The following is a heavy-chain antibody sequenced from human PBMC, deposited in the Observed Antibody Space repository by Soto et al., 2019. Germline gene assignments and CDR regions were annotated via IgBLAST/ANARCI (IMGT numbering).Heavy chain of an antibody. V-gene: IGHV1-3*01. Sequence: QVQLVQSGAEVKKPGASVKVSCKASGYTFTSYAMHWVRQAPGQRLEWMGWINAGNGNTKYSQKFQGRVTITRDTSASTAYKELSSLRSEDTAVYYCARDSSSSVWFDPWGQGTLVTVSS. CDR3: ARDSSSSVWFDP. CDR2: INAGNGNT. J-gene: IGHJ5*02. D-gene: IGHD6-13*01. CDR1: GYTFTSYA.